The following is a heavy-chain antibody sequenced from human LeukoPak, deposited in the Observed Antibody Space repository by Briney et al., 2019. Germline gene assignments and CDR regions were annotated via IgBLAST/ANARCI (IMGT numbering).Heavy chain of an antibody. J-gene: IGHJ4*02. CDR2: ISYDGSNK. CDR3: AISQSGSFDY. Sequence: GGSLRLSCAASGFTFSSYGMHWVRQAPGKGLEWVAVISYDGSNKYYADSVKGRFTISRDNSKNTLYLQMNSLRAGDTAVYYCAISQSGSFDYWGQGTLVTVSS. CDR1: GFTFSSYG. D-gene: IGHD3-10*01. V-gene: IGHV3-30*03.